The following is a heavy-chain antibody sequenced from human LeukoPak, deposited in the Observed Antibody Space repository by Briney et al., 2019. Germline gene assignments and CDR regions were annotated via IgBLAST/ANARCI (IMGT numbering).Heavy chain of an antibody. J-gene: IGHJ4*02. CDR2: IYRGDTT. V-gene: IGHV3-53*01. CDR1: GFTVIRNY. D-gene: IGHD2-2*01. Sequence: GGSLRLSCAASGFTVIRNYMIWVRQAPGKGLEWVSLIYRGDTTYYADSVKGRFTISEDNSKNTLYLQMNSLRAEDTAVYFCARGPSRYYFDYWGQGTLVTVSS. CDR3: ARGPSRYYFDY.